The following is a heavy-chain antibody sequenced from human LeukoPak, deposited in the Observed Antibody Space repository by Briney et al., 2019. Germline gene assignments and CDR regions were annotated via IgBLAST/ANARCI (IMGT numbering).Heavy chain of an antibody. CDR2: ISYSGSHI. CDR3: ASIIYSPDWGADAFDI. J-gene: IGHJ3*02. CDR1: EVSIPGYG. D-gene: IGHD5-12*01. V-gene: IGHV3-21*01. Sequence: SGGSLRLSCVGSEVSIPGYGMNWVRQAPGKGLQWVSSISYSGSHIFYADSVKGRFTISRDNAKNSLYLQMNSLRAEDTAVYYCASIIYSPDWGADAFDIWGQGTMVTVSS.